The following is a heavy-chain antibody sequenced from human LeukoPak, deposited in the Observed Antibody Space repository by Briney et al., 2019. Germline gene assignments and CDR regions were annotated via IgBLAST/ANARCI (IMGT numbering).Heavy chain of an antibody. V-gene: IGHV3-48*02. J-gene: IGHJ4*02. D-gene: IGHD7-27*01. CDR1: GITFSTYS. CDR2: MSETSRPS. Sequence: TGGSLRLSCAASGITFSTYSMNCVRQAPGKGLEWVSYMSETSRPSYYADSVKGRFTISRDNAKNSLYLQMNSLRDEDTAVYYCTRDSNWSFDYWGQGTLVTVSS. CDR3: TRDSNWSFDY.